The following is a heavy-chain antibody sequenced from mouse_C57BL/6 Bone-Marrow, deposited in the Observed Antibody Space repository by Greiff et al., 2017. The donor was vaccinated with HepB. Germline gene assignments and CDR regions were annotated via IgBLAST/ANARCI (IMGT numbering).Heavy chain of an antibody. CDR3: ARYEGGAMDY. CDR2: ILPSIGRT. J-gene: IGHJ4*01. V-gene: IGHV15-2*01. D-gene: IGHD2-12*01. Sequence: VQLQQSGSELRSPGSSVKLSCKDFDSEVFPIAYMSWVRQKPGHGFEWIGGILPSIGRTITGEKFEDKATLDADTLSNTAYLELNSLTSEDSAIYYCARYEGGAMDYWGQGTSVTVSS. CDR1: DSEVFPIAY.